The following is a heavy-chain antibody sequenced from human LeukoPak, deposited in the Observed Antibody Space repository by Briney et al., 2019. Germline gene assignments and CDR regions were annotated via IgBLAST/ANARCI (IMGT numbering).Heavy chain of an antibody. Sequence: PGGSLRLSCAASGFTFSSYSMNWVRQAPGKGLEWVSYISSSSSTIYYADSAKGRFTISRDNAKNSLYLQMNSLRAEDTAVYYCARDDEKSGSYVGAFDIWGQGTMVTVSS. V-gene: IGHV3-48*01. CDR1: GFTFSSYS. D-gene: IGHD1-26*01. CDR2: ISSSSSTI. J-gene: IGHJ3*02. CDR3: ARDDEKSGSYVGAFDI.